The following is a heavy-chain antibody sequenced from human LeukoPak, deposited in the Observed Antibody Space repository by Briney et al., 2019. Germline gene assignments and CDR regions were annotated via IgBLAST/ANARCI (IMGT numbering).Heavy chain of an antibody. V-gene: IGHV3-21*01. D-gene: IGHD1-26*01. CDR1: GFTFSSYS. J-gene: IGHJ6*03. CDR2: ISSSSYI. Sequence: GGSLRLSCAASGFTFSSYSMNWVRQAPGKGLEWVSSISSSSYIYYAESVKDRFTISRDNAKNSLYLQMNSLRAEDTAVYYCARGGSYSLYYYYMDVWGKGTTVTVSS. CDR3: ARGGSYSLYYYYMDV.